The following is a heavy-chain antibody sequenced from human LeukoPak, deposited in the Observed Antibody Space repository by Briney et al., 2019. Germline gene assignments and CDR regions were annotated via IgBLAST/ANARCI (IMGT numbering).Heavy chain of an antibody. CDR3: ARAPVTSCRGAFCYPFDL. CDR2: TSSSDDGA. Sequence: GGSLRLSCAASGFPLSSYAMSWVRQVPGKGLEWVSATSSSDDGAYHADSVRGRFTIYRDNFRNTLYLQMNRLRVEDAALYYCARAPVTSCRGAFCYPFDLWGQGVLVTVSS. CDR1: GFPLSSYA. V-gene: IGHV3-23*01. J-gene: IGHJ4*02. D-gene: IGHD2-21*01.